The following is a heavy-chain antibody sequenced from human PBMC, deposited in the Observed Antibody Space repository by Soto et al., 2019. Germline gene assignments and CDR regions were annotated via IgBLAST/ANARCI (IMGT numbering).Heavy chain of an antibody. V-gene: IGHV3-23*01. CDR3: ARDLWWYLQ. Sequence: EVPLLESGGGLVQPGGALRLSCAASGFTFSSHAMSWVRQAPGKGLEWISSISAGSEGAYYADSVKGRFTISRDNSNNTLYLQMNSLRAEDTAVYYCARDLWWYLQWGQGTLVTVSS. CDR2: ISAGSEGA. J-gene: IGHJ4*02. D-gene: IGHD2-15*01. CDR1: GFTFSSHA.